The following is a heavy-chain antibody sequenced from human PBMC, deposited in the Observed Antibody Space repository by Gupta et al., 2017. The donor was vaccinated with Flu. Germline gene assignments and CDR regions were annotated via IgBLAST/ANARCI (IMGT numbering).Heavy chain of an antibody. D-gene: IGHD3-9*01. J-gene: IGHJ6*02. Sequence: PGKGLEWVSGISSGGDSTFYADSVKGRFTISRDNSKNMLFLQMNSLRAEDTAIYYCTKTYYDGLTGYHFGMDIWGQGTTVSVSS. CDR2: ISSGGDST. CDR3: TKTYYDGLTGYHFGMDI. V-gene: IGHV3-23*01.